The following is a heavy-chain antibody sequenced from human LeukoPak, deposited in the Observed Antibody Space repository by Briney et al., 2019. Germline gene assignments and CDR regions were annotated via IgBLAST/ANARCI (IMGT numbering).Heavy chain of an antibody. CDR2: ISWNSGSI. Sequence: GRSLRLSCAASGFTFHDYAMHWVRQAPGKGLEWVSGISWNSGSIGYADSVKGRFTISRDNAKNSLYLQMNSLRAEDTALYYCAKDISGGSAGAFDIWGQGTMVTVSS. D-gene: IGHD3-10*01. V-gene: IGHV3-9*01. J-gene: IGHJ3*02. CDR3: AKDISGGSAGAFDI. CDR1: GFTFHDYA.